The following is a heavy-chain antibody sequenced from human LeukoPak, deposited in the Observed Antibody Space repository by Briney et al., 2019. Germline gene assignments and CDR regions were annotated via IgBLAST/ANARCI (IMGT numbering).Heavy chain of an antibody. CDR1: GYTFTSYA. CDR3: ARSGGWFIILRY. V-gene: IGHV1-3*01. Sequence: ASVNVSCKASGYTFTSYAMHWVRQAPGQRLEWMGWINAGNGNTKYSQKFQGRVTITRDTSASTAYMELSSLRPEDTAVYYCARSGGWFIILRYWGQGTLVTVSS. D-gene: IGHD6-19*01. J-gene: IGHJ4*02. CDR2: INAGNGNT.